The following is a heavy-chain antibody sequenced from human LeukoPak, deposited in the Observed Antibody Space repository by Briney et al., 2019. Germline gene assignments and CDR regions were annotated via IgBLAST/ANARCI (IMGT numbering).Heavy chain of an antibody. D-gene: IGHD3-10*01. CDR1: GYTFTSYY. CDR3: AREPSYYYGSGSPGPYYYYGTDV. J-gene: IGHJ6*02. Sequence: GASVKVSCKASGYTFTSYYMHWVRQAPGQGLEWMGIINPSGGSTSYAQKFQGRVTMTRDTSTSTVYMELSSLRSEDTAVYYCAREPSYYYGSGSPGPYYYYGTDVWGQGTTVTVSS. V-gene: IGHV1-46*01. CDR2: INPSGGST.